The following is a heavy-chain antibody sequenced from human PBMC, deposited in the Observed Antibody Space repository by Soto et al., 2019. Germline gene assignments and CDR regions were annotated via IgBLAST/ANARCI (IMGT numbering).Heavy chain of an antibody. Sequence: GGPLRLSRSASGFTFSSYAMSWVRQAPGKGLEWVSAISGSGGSTYYADSVKGRFTISRDNSKNTLYLQMNSLRAEDTAVDYCAKDAVVLRFLEWLREWGAFDIWGQGTMVTVSS. V-gene: IGHV3-23*01. CDR1: GFTFSSYA. D-gene: IGHD3-3*01. CDR2: ISGSGGST. J-gene: IGHJ3*02. CDR3: AKDAVVLRFLEWLREWGAFDI.